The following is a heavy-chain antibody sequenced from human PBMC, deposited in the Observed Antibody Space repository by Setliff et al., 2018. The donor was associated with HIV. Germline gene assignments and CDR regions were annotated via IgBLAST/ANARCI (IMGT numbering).Heavy chain of an antibody. Sequence: SETLSLTCTVSGGSISGYYWSWIRQSPGKGLEWIGYIYSSGSTNFNLSLKSRVTLSIDTSKNQFSLNLTSMTAADTAVYFCVRHGYYYDFIDIWGQGTVVTVSS. V-gene: IGHV4-4*09. CDR3: VRHGYYYDFIDI. J-gene: IGHJ3*02. CDR2: IYSSGST. CDR1: GGSISGYY. D-gene: IGHD3-22*01.